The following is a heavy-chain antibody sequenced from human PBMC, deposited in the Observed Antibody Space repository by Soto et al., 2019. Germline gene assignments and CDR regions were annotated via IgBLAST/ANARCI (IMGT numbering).Heavy chain of an antibody. CDR1: AYTFTSYG. CDR2: ISAYNGNT. D-gene: IGHD3-9*01. CDR3: ARPAGFFDY. V-gene: IGHV1-18*04. Sequence: ASVKVSCKASAYTFTSYGISWVRQAPGQGLEWMGWISAYNGNTNYAQKLQGTVTMTTDTSPSTAYLELRSLRSDDRAVYYRARPAGFFDYWGQVTLVTVSS. J-gene: IGHJ4*02.